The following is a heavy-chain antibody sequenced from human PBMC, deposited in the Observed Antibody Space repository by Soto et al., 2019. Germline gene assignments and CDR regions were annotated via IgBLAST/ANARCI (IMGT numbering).Heavy chain of an antibody. CDR1: GGSISSSSYY. D-gene: IGHD2-15*01. CDR2: IYYSGST. Sequence: QLQLQESGPGLVKPSETLSLTCTVSGGSISSSSYYWGWIRQPPGKGLERIGSIYYSGSTYYNPSLKSRVTISVDTSKNQFSLKLSSVTAADTAVYYCASIRCSGGSCYGDYYYGMDVWGQGTTVTVSS. J-gene: IGHJ6*02. CDR3: ASIRCSGGSCYGDYYYGMDV. V-gene: IGHV4-39*01.